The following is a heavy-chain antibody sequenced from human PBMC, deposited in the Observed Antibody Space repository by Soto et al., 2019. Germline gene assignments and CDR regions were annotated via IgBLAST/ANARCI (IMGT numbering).Heavy chain of an antibody. Sequence: GGSLRLSCVGSGFTFSSYAMSWVRQVPGKGLEWVSSISDAAGSAYYVDSVKGRLTISRDNSKRTLYLQMNSLRAEDSAVYYCARPYGGKIGDAPDLWGPGTMVTVSS. CDR2: ISDAAGSA. CDR3: ARPYGGKIGDAPDL. D-gene: IGHD4-17*01. CDR1: GFTFSSYA. V-gene: IGHV3-23*01. J-gene: IGHJ3*01.